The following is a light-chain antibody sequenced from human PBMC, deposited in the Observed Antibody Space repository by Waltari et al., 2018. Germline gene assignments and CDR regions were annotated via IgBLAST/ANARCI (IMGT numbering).Light chain of an antibody. CDR1: VCTRSNIKNY. V-gene: IGKV4-1*01. CDR3: QQCYTYPYT. Sequence: VCTRSNIKNYLVGCHQKPVQLPKLLISCASIRESGVPDGFSGSGAGTDFTLTISSLQTEDVAVYYCQQCYTYPYTFGQGTNLEIK. CDR2: CAS. J-gene: IGKJ2*01.